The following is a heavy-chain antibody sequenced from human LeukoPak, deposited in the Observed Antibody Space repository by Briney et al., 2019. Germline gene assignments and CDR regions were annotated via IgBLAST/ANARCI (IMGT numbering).Heavy chain of an antibody. J-gene: IGHJ6*02. Sequence: GSLRLSCAASGFTFISYWMSWVRQAPGKGLEWVAIIKQDGSEKYYVDSVKGRFTISRDNAKNSLYLQMNSLRAEDTAVYYCARDRGSSGWYPSYYYYYGMDVWGQGTTVTVSS. CDR1: GFTFISYW. CDR3: ARDRGSSGWYPSYYYYYGMDV. CDR2: IKQDGSEK. V-gene: IGHV3-7*03. D-gene: IGHD6-19*01.